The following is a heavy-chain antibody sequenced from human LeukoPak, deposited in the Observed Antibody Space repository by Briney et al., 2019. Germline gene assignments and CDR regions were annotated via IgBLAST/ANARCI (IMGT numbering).Heavy chain of an antibody. Sequence: ASVKVSCKASGYTFTSYDINWVRQATGQGLEWMGWMNPNSGNTGYAQKFQGRVTMTRDTSTSTVYMELSSLRSEDTAVYYCARGHDFWSGYYTGVDYWGQGTLVTVSS. CDR2: MNPNSGNT. CDR1: GYTFTSYD. J-gene: IGHJ4*02. V-gene: IGHV1-8*01. CDR3: ARGHDFWSGYYTGVDY. D-gene: IGHD3-3*01.